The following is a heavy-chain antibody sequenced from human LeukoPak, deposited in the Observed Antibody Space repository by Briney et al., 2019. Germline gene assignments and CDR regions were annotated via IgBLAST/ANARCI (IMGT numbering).Heavy chain of an antibody. V-gene: IGHV4-34*01. CDR2: INHSGST. Sequence: PSETLSLTCAVYGGSFCGYYWSWIRQPPGKGLEWIGEINHSGSTNYNPSLKSRVTISVDTSKNQFSLKLSSATSADTAVYYCARGPSSWSNYYYGMDVWGQGTTVTVSS. CDR3: ARGPSSWSNYYYGMDV. CDR1: GGSFCGYY. J-gene: IGHJ6*02. D-gene: IGHD6-13*01.